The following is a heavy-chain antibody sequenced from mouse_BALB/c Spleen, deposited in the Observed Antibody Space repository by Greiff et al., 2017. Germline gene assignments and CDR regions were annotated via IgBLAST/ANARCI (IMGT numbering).Heavy chain of an antibody. D-gene: IGHD1-1*01. V-gene: IGHV14-3*02. Sequence: VQLKQSGAELVKPGASVKLSCTASGFNIKDTYMHWVKQRPEQGLEWIGRIDPANGNTKYDPKFQGKATITADTSSNTAYLQLSSLTSEDTAVYYCARSGYYGSSYDYAMDYWGQGTSVTVSS. CDR2: IDPANGNT. CDR1: GFNIKDTY. J-gene: IGHJ4*01. CDR3: ARSGYYGSSYDYAMDY.